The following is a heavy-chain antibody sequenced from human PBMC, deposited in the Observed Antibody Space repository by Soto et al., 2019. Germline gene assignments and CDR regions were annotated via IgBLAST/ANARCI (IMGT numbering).Heavy chain of an antibody. CDR2: INPNSGGT. Sequence: ASVKVSCKASGYTFTGYYMHWVQQAPGQGLEWMGWINPNSGGTNYAQKFQGWVTMTRDTSISTAYMELSRLRSDDTAVYYCAIDKEMGEDPCFDYWCQGILVTVS. V-gene: IGHV1-2*04. CDR3: AIDKEMGEDPCFDY. J-gene: IGHJ4*02. D-gene: IGHD3-16*01. CDR1: GYTFTGYY.